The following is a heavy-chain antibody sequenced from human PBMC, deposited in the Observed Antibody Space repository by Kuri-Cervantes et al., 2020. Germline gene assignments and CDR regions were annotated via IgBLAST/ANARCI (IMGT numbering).Heavy chain of an antibody. V-gene: IGHV3-9*01. CDR1: GFIYDDYA. D-gene: IGHD6-19*01. CDR3: ARGVGTQWPPQ. Sequence: GGSLRLSCTASGFIYDDYAMHWVRHVPGKGLEWVSGISWNSDNIAYADSVKGRFTISRDNAKNSLFLQMDSLRAEDTAVYYCARGVGTQWPPQWGQGTLVTVSS. J-gene: IGHJ4*02. CDR2: ISWNSDNI.